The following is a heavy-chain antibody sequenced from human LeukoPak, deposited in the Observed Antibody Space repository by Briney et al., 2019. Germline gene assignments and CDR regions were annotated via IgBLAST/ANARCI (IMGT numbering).Heavy chain of an antibody. CDR3: AKSIVVVPAAMLDYYGMDV. J-gene: IGHJ6*02. V-gene: IGHV3-48*04. D-gene: IGHD2-2*01. CDR1: GFTFSSYS. Sequence: GGSLRLSCAASGFTFSSYSMNWVRQAPGKGLEWVSSISSSSSTIYYADSVKGRFTISRDNAKNSLYLQMNSLGAEDTAVYYCAKSIVVVPAAMLDYYGMDVWGQGTTVTVSS. CDR2: ISSSSSTI.